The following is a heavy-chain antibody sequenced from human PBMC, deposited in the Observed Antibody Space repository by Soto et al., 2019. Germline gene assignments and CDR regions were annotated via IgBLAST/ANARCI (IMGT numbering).Heavy chain of an antibody. Sequence: QVQLVESGGAVVQPGRSLRLSCVASGFPLRTYAMHWVRQAPGKGLEWVAVISYDGSNEYYADSVKGRFAISKDNLKNTLYLQMNSLRREDTATYYCAKPQKLQYSRSSLHYFYHGMDVWGQGTTVTVSS. J-gene: IGHJ6*02. CDR1: GFPLRTYA. CDR2: ISYDGSNE. D-gene: IGHD6-6*01. CDR3: AKPQKLQYSRSSLHYFYHGMDV. V-gene: IGHV3-30*18.